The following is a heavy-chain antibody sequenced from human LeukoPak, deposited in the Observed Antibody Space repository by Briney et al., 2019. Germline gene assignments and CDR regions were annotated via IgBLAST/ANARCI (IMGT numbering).Heavy chain of an antibody. Sequence: PSETLSLTCIVSGGSISSYYWSWIRQPPGKGLEWIGYIYYSGSTKYNPSLKSRVTISVDTSKNQFSLKLSSVTAADTAVYYCARAAEGNWFDPWGQGTLVTVSS. CDR3: ARAAEGNWFDP. CDR1: GGSISSYY. V-gene: IGHV4-59*01. CDR2: IYYSGST. J-gene: IGHJ5*02.